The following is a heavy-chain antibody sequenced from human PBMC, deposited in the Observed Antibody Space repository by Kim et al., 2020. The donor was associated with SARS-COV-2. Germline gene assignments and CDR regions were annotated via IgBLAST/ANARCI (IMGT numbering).Heavy chain of an antibody. V-gene: IGHV3-30*18. D-gene: IGHD3-9*01. CDR3: AKGYYDILTGYYSSYFD. CDR2: ISYDGSNK. CDR1: GFTFSSYG. J-gene: IGHJ4*01. Sequence: GGSLRLSCAASGFTFSSYGMHWVRQAPGKGLEWVAVISYDGSNKYYADSVKGRFTISRDNSKNTLYLQMNSLRAEDTAVYYCAKGYYDILTGYYSSYFD.